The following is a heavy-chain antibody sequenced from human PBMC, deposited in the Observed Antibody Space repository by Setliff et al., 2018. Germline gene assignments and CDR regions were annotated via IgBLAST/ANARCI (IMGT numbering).Heavy chain of an antibody. D-gene: IGHD6-25*01. J-gene: IGHJ4*02. Sequence: PGGSLRLSCSASGFTFSSLWMAWVRQAPGKGLEWVSSISNSGGEIHYADSVKGRFTISRDNPRSTLYLQMNSLRAEDTALYYCANYEQRPRNLDYWGQGTLVTVSS. CDR2: ISNSGGEI. CDR1: GFTFSSLW. CDR3: ANYEQRPRNLDY. V-gene: IGHV3-23*01.